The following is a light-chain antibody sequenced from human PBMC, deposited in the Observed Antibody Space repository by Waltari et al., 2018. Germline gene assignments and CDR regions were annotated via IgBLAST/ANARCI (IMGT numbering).Light chain of an antibody. J-gene: IGLJ2*01. CDR3: CSYASSSTLV. CDR1: SRDVGSYTL. CDR2: EGS. Sequence: QSALTQPASVSGSPGQSITISCPGTSRDVGSYTLGSWYQQHPGQAPKLMIYEGSKRPSGVSKLFSGSKSGNTSSRTISGLQAEDDADYYCCSYASSSTLVFGGGTKLTVL. V-gene: IGLV2-23*01.